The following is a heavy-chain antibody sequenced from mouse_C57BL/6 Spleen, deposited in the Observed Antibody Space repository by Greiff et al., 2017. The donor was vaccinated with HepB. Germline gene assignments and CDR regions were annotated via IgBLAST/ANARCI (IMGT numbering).Heavy chain of an antibody. J-gene: IGHJ3*01. D-gene: IGHD2-3*01. V-gene: IGHV1-50*01. CDR2: IDPSDSYT. CDR1: GYTFTSYW. CDR3: ARKAYDGYYENWFAY. Sequence: QVQLQQPGAELVKPGASVKLSCKASGYTFTSYWMQWVKQRPGQGLEWIGEIDPSDSYTNYNQKFKGKATLTVDTSSSTTYMQLSSLTSEDSAVYYCARKAYDGYYENWFAYWGQGTLVTVSA.